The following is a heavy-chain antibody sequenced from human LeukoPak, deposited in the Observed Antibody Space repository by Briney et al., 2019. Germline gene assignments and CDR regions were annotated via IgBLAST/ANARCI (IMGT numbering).Heavy chain of an antibody. Sequence: SETLSLTCTVSGGSISTTSYYWGWIRQPPGKGLEWIGSIFYTGATYYSPSLKSRVTISVDTSRNQFSLRLTSVIAADTAVYYCARRLYGGNDYFDSWGQGTLVTVSS. J-gene: IGHJ4*02. CDR1: GGSISTTSYY. D-gene: IGHD4/OR15-4a*01. V-gene: IGHV4-39*01. CDR2: IFYTGAT. CDR3: ARRLYGGNDYFDS.